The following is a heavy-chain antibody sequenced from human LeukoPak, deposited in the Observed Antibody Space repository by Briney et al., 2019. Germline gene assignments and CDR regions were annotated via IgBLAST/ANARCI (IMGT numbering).Heavy chain of an antibody. CDR3: ARDTYYYGSGSPLVGFDY. V-gene: IGHV4-59*01. CDR2: IYYSGST. CDR1: GGSIISYS. Sequence: SETLSLTCTVSGGSIISYSRSWIRQPPGKGLEWIGNIYYSGSTNYNPSLKSRVTMSVDASEKQFSLKLKSVTAADTAVYYCARDTYYYGSGSPLVGFDYWGQGTLVTVSS. D-gene: IGHD3-10*01. J-gene: IGHJ4*02.